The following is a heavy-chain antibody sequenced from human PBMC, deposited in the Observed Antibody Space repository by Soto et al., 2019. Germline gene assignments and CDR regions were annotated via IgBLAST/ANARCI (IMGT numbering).Heavy chain of an antibody. Sequence: EVQLVESGGDLVQPGGSLRLSCAASGFTFSNYWMHWVRQTPGKGLVWVSRINPDGSRTSYADSVRGRFTISRDNAKNTLYLQMYSLGADDTAVYYCARVAVTTYYFDTWGHGTLVTVSS. V-gene: IGHV3-74*01. D-gene: IGHD4-17*01. CDR3: ARVAVTTYYFDT. CDR2: INPDGSRT. CDR1: GFTFSNYW. J-gene: IGHJ4*01.